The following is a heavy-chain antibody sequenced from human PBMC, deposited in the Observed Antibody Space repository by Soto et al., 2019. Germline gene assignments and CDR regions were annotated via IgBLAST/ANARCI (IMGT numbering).Heavy chain of an antibody. D-gene: IGHD5-18*01. CDR2: ISGSGGST. CDR1: GFTFSSYA. CDR3: AKSDTAMVTWCRIDY. Sequence: GGSLRLSCAASGFTFSSYAMSWVRQAPGKGLEWVSAISGSGGSTYYADSVKGRFTISRDNSKNTLYLQMNSLRAEGTAVYYCAKSDTAMVTWCRIDYWGQGTLVTVSS. V-gene: IGHV3-23*01. J-gene: IGHJ4*02.